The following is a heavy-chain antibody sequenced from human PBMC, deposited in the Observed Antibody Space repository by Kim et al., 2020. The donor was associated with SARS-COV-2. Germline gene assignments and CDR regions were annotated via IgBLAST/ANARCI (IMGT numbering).Heavy chain of an antibody. V-gene: IGHV3-74*01. CDR3: VKDFGGPSGY. Sequence: GGSLRLSCAASGFTFNTYWMHWVRQAPGKGLVWVSRMNEGGSIIHHGDSVRGRFTISRDDARNTLYLQMNSLRPDDTAMYYCVKDFGGPSGYCGECSLVT. CDR2: MNEGGSII. CDR1: GFTFNTYW. D-gene: IGHD3-16*01. J-gene: IGHJ1*01.